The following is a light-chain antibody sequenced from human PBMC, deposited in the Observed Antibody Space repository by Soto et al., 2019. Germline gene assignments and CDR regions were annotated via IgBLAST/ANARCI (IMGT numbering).Light chain of an antibody. J-gene: IGKJ1*01. CDR1: QSVLYSSNNKNY. Sequence: DIVMTQSPDSLAVSLGERATINCKSSQSVLYSSNNKNYLAWYQQKPGQPPKLVIYWASTRESGVPDRFSGSGSGTDFTLTVSSLQAEDVATYYCQKYDSALGTFGQGNKGDIK. CDR2: WAS. CDR3: QKYDSALGT. V-gene: IGKV4-1*01.